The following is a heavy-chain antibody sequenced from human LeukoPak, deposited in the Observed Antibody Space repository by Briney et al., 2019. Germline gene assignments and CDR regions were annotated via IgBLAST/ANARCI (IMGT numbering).Heavy chain of an antibody. Sequence: GGSLRLSCEASGFTFSTYAMSWVRQAPGKGLEWVSSIRGSDGSTYYADSVKGRFAISRDNSKNTLYLQMNSLRAEDTAVYYCAKDVYGDYGGLDYWGQGTLVTVSS. J-gene: IGHJ4*02. CDR2: IRGSDGST. CDR1: GFTFSTYA. D-gene: IGHD4-17*01. CDR3: AKDVYGDYGGLDY. V-gene: IGHV3-23*01.